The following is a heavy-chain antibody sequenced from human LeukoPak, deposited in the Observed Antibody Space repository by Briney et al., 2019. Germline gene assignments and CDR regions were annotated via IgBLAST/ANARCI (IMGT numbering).Heavy chain of an antibody. J-gene: IGHJ4*02. CDR2: IIPIFGTE. Sequence: SVKVSCKAYGGTFSSYAISWVRQAPGQGLEWMGGIIPIFGTENSAQKFQGRVTITADKSTSTAYMELSSLRSEDTAVYYCANSLNYYGSGSLVYWGQGTLVTVSS. CDR3: ANSLNYYGSGSLVY. V-gene: IGHV1-69*06. D-gene: IGHD3-10*01. CDR1: GGTFSSYA.